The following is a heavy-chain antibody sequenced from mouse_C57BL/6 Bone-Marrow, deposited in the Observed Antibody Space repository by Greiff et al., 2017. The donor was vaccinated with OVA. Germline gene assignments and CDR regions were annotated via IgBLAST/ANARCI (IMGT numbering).Heavy chain of an antibody. V-gene: IGHV5-2*01. CDR2: INSDGGST. Sequence: EVKLMESGGGLVQPGESLKLSCESNEYEFPSHDMSWVRKTPEKRLELVAAINSDGGSTYYPDTMERRFIITRDKTKKTLYLQMSSLRSEDSALYYCARHGKGLFFAYWGQGTLVTVSA. CDR1: EYEFPSHD. J-gene: IGHJ3*01. D-gene: IGHD6-1*01. CDR3: ARHGKGLFFAY.